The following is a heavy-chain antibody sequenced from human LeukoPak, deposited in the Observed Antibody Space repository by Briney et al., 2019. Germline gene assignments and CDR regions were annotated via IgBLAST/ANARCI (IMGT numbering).Heavy chain of an antibody. CDR3: AKDMNPNTAMAFDY. CDR2: IRWDGGDT. D-gene: IGHD5-18*01. V-gene: IGHV3-43D*03. J-gene: IGHJ4*02. CDR1: GFTFDDYA. Sequence: PGGSLRLSCATSGFTFDDYAMHWVRQAPGKGLEWVSLIRWDGGDTYYADSVKGRFTISRDNSKNSLYLQMNRLRLEDTALYYCAKDMNPNTAMAFDYWGQGTLVTVSS.